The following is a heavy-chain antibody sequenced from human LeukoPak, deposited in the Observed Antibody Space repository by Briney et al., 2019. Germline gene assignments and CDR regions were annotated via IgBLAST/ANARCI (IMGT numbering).Heavy chain of an antibody. V-gene: IGHV3-23*01. CDR1: GFTFSSYA. CDR2: ISGSCVNT. D-gene: IGHD6-6*01. J-gene: IGHJ4*02. Sequence: GGSLRLSCAASGFTFSSYAMSWVRQAPGKGREWGSGISGSCVNTYYADSVKGRFTISRDKFMNTLYLQMDSLRSGDTAVYYCARGRGLPVRPPNEGFLDYWGRGTLVTVSS. CDR3: ARGRGLPVRPPNEGFLDY.